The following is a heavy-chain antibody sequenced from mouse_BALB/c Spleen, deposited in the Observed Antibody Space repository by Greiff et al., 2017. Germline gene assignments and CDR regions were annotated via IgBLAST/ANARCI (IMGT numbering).Heavy chain of an antibody. D-gene: IGHD4-1*01. CDR3: ARRAKLGPYYAMDY. J-gene: IGHJ4*01. Sequence: QVQLQQSGAELARPGASVKMSCKASGYTFTSYTMHWVKQRPGQGLEWIGYINPSSGYTNYNQKFKDKATLTADKSSSTAYMQLSSLTSEDSAVYYCARRAKLGPYYAMDYWGQGTSVTVSS. CDR1: GYTFTSYT. CDR2: INPSSGYT. V-gene: IGHV1-4*01.